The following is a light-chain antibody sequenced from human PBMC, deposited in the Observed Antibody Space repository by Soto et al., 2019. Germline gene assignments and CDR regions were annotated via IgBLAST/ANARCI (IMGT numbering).Light chain of an antibody. CDR1: SSNIGGNS. J-gene: IGLJ1*01. CDR3: GSWDSSLSAYV. CDR2: DDN. Sequence: QTVMTQPPSVSAAPGQKVTISCSGSSSNIGGNSVSWYQQLPGTAPKLLIYDDNKRPSGIPDRFSGSKSGTSATLGITEFQTWDEADYYCGSWDSSLSAYVFGTGTKVTVL. V-gene: IGLV1-51*01.